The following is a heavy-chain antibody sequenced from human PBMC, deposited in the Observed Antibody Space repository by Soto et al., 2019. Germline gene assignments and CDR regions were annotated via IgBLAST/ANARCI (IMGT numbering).Heavy chain of an antibody. J-gene: IGHJ6*02. Sequence: SVKVSCKASGGTFSSYAISWVRQAPGQGLEWMGGIIPIFGTANYAQKFQGRVTITADESTSTAYMELSSLRSEDTAVYYCARVPKVAAAGYYYYYGMDVWGQGTTVTVSS. CDR2: IIPIFGTA. D-gene: IGHD6-13*01. V-gene: IGHV1-69*13. CDR3: ARVPKVAAAGYYYYYGMDV. CDR1: GGTFSSYA.